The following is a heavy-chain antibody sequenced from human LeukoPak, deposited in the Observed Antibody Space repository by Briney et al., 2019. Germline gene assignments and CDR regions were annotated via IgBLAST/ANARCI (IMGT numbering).Heavy chain of an antibody. J-gene: IGHJ6*02. V-gene: IGHV3-33*01. Sequence: GGSLRLSCAASGFTFSSYGMHWVRQAPGKGLEWVAVIWYDGSNKYYADSVKGRFTISRDNSKNTLYLQMNSLRAEDTAVYYCARDQKVLRYLDVWGQGTTVTVSS. CDR2: IWYDGSNK. CDR3: ARDQKVLRYLDV. CDR1: GFTFSSYG. D-gene: IGHD3-9*01.